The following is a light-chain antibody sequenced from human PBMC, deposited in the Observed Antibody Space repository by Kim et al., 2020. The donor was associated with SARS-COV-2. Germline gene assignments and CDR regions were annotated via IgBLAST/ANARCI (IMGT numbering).Light chain of an antibody. V-gene: IGLV6-57*03. CDR3: QSYDSTNHWV. Sequence: KTVTISFTRSSGSIARHYVQWYQQRPGSAPTTVIYADKQRPSGVPDRFSGSIDSSSNSASLTISGMRPEDEADYYCQSYDSTNHWVFGGGTKLTVL. CDR2: ADK. J-gene: IGLJ3*02. CDR1: SGSIARHY.